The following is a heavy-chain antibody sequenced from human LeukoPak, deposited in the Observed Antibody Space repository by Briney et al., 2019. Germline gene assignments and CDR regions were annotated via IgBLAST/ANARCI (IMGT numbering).Heavy chain of an antibody. CDR3: AKPYYYDSSGYYVDAFDI. CDR1: GFTFSNFA. J-gene: IGHJ3*02. Sequence: GGSLRLSCATSGFTFSNFAMNWVRQAPGKGLEWVSVISSNGGRTYYANSVKGRFTISRDNSKNTLYLQMNSLRAEDTAVYYCAKPYYYDSSGYYVDAFDIWGQGTMDTVSS. D-gene: IGHD3-22*01. CDR2: ISSNGGRT. V-gene: IGHV3-23*01.